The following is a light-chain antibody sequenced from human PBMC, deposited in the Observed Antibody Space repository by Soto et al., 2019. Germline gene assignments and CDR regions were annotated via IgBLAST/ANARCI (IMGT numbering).Light chain of an antibody. CDR1: SSNIGNNY. V-gene: IGLV1-51*01. CDR3: GTWDSSLTAFV. Sequence: QSVLTQPPSVSAAPGQRVTISCSGSSSNIGNNYVSWYQQLPGTAPKLLIYDNNKRPSGIPDRLSGSKSGTSATVGITGLQTGDEADYYCGTWDSSLTAFVFGTGTKLTVL. CDR2: DNN. J-gene: IGLJ1*01.